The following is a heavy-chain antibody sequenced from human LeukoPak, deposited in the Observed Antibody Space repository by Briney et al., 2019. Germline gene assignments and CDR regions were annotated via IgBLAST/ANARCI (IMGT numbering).Heavy chain of an antibody. J-gene: IGHJ4*02. D-gene: IGHD2-15*01. CDR2: VSFDGSNK. CDR3: ARGERYCTASNCFFSFDY. CDR1: GFIFSRNA. V-gene: IGHV3-30*04. Sequence: GGSLRLSCAASGFIFSRNAMHWVRQAPGKGLEWVAVVSFDGSNKFYADSVKGRFTISRDNSKNTLYLQMDSLRAEDTAVFYCARGERYCTASNCFFSFDYWGQGTLVTASS.